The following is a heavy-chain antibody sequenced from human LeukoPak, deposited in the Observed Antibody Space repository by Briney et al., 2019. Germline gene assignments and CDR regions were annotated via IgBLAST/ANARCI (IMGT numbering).Heavy chain of an antibody. J-gene: IGHJ5*02. CDR2: ISGSGGST. Sequence: GGSLRLSCAASGFTFSSYGMSWVRQAPGKGLEWVSAISGSGGSTYYADSVKGRFTISRDNSKNTLYLQMNSLRAGDTAVYYCAKDLNQWTTVTYNWFDPWGQGTLVTVSS. CDR3: AKDLNQWTTVTYNWFDP. V-gene: IGHV3-23*01. D-gene: IGHD4-17*01. CDR1: GFTFSSYG.